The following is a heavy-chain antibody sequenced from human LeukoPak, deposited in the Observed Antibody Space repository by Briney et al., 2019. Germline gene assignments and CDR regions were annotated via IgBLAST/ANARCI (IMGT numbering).Heavy chain of an antibody. D-gene: IGHD3-22*01. Sequence: GGSLRLSCAASGFTFSSYSMNWVRQAPGKGLEWVSYISSSSSTIYYADSVKGRFTISRDNAKNSLYLQMNSLRAGDTAVYYCAREGGDDSSGYYSEANAFDIWGQGTMVTVSS. J-gene: IGHJ3*02. CDR1: GFTFSSYS. CDR3: AREGGDDSSGYYSEANAFDI. V-gene: IGHV3-48*04. CDR2: ISSSSSTI.